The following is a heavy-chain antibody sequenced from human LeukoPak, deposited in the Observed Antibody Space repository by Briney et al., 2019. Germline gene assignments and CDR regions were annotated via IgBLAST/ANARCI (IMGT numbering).Heavy chain of an antibody. J-gene: IGHJ4*02. V-gene: IGHV3-11*04. CDR3: ARGSFLITFGGLIV. CDR1: GFTFSDYY. Sequence: GGSLRLSCAASGFTFSDYYMSWIRQAPGKGPEWLSYIGSSNTIYSADSAKGRFTISRDNAKNSLYLQMNSLRAEDTAVYYCARGSFLITFGGLIVWGQGTLVTVSS. D-gene: IGHD3-16*02. CDR2: IGSSNTI.